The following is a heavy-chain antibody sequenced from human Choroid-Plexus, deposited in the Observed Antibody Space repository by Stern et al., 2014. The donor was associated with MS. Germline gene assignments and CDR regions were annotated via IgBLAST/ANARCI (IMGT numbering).Heavy chain of an antibody. J-gene: IGHJ5*02. CDR1: GFTFGRCA. Sequence: QLGESGGGVVQPGRPLRLSCVASGFTFGRCAMHWVRQAPGKGLEWVAGVSYDGSNKYYADSVKGRFTISRDNSQNTLYMQMSSLRPEDTAVYYCAKDRQYLTYFFDHWGQGSLVTVSS. V-gene: IGHV3-30*18. CDR2: VSYDGSNK. CDR3: AKDRQYLTYFFDH. D-gene: IGHD2/OR15-2a*01.